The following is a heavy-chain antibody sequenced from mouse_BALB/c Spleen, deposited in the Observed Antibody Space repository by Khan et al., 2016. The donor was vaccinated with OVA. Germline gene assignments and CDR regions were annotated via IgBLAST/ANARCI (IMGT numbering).Heavy chain of an antibody. J-gene: IGHJ2*01. CDR1: GYSFTGYF. CDR2: INPHIGET. CDR3: ARKNGSDFDY. D-gene: IGHD1-1*01. V-gene: IGHV1-20*02. Sequence: VQLKESGPELVKPGASVKISCKASGYSFTGYFMNWVIQSHGKSLEWIGRINPHIGETLYNQKFKGKATLTVDESSRTAHMELRSLASEDSAVYYCARKNGSDFDYWGQGTTLTVSS.